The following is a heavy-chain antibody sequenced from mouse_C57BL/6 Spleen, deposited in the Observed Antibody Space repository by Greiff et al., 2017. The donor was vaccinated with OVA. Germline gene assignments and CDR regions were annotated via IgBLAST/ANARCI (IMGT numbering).Heavy chain of an antibody. CDR2: IDPSDSET. Sequence: QVQLQQPGAELVRPGSSVKLSCKASGYTFTSYWMHWVKQRPIQGLEWIGNIDPSDSETHYNQKFKDKATLTVDKSSSTAYMQLSSLTSEDSAVDYCARYDTTVVPFGYWGQGTTLTVSS. V-gene: IGHV1-52*01. CDR1: GYTFTSYW. CDR3: ARYDTTVVPFGY. J-gene: IGHJ2*01. D-gene: IGHD1-1*01.